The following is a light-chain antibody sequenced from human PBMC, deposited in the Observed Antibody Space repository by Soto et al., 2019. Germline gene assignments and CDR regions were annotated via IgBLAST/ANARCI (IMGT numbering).Light chain of an antibody. CDR1: QSVGNS. V-gene: IGKV3-11*01. Sequence: EIVLTQSPAALSFSPGERATLSCRASQSVGNSLAWYQQKPGQAPRLLLYDASSKPTDIPARFIGSGSGTDISVTFSRLEPEEFAIYYCRQGSNSPVTFGGGTKVEIK. CDR3: RQGSNSPVT. J-gene: IGKJ4*01. CDR2: DAS.